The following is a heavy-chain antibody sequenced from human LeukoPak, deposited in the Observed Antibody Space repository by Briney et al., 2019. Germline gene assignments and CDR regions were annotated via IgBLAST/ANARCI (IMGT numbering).Heavy chain of an antibody. CDR2: ISSSSSYI. CDR3: ARDLGVPVVAAPTDCGV. D-gene: IGHD2-15*01. Sequence: PGGSLRLSCAASGFTFSSYSMNWVRQAPGKGLEWVSSISSSSSYIYYADSVKGRFTISRDNAKNSLYLQMNSLRAEDTAVYYCARDLGVPVVAAPTDCGVWGQGTLVTVSS. V-gene: IGHV3-21*01. J-gene: IGHJ4*02. CDR1: GFTFSSYS.